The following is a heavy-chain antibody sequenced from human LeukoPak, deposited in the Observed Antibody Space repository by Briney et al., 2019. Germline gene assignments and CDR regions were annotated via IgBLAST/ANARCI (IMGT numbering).Heavy chain of an antibody. CDR2: IWYDGSNK. Sequence: GGSLRLSRAASGFTFSSYGMHWVRQAPGKGLEWVAVIWYDGSNKYYADSVKGRFTISRDNSKNTLYLQMNSLRAEDTAVYYCARDIEDASGREGEPDAFDIWGQGTMVTVSS. V-gene: IGHV3-33*01. J-gene: IGHJ3*02. CDR1: GFTFSSYG. D-gene: IGHD3-10*01. CDR3: ARDIEDASGREGEPDAFDI.